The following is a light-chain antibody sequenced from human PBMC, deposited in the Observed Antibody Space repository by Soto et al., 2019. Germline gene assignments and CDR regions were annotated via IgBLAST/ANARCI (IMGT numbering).Light chain of an antibody. J-gene: IGLJ2*01. Sequence: QSALTQPASVSGSPGQSITISCTGTHSDVGSYNLVSWYQQHPGKAPKLIMYEDSKRPSGVSNRFSGYKSGYTASLTISGLEAEDEADYYCCSYAGSFSVIFGGGTKLTVL. CDR3: CSYAGSFSVI. CDR2: EDS. V-gene: IGLV2-23*01. CDR1: HSDVGSYNL.